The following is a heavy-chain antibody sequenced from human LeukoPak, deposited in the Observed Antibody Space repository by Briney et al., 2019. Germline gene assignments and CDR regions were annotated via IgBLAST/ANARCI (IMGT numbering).Heavy chain of an antibody. V-gene: IGHV3-66*01. D-gene: IGHD5-18*01. CDR1: GFTVSSNY. CDR2: IYSGGST. J-gene: IGHJ6*03. CDR3: ARDGYVDTAMVTAYYYYYMDV. Sequence: PGGSLRLSCAASGFTVSSNYMSWVRQAPGKGLEWVSVIYSGGSTYYADSVKGRFTISRDNAKNSLYLQMNSLRAEDTAVYYCARDGYVDTAMVTAYYYYYMDVWGKGTTVTVSS.